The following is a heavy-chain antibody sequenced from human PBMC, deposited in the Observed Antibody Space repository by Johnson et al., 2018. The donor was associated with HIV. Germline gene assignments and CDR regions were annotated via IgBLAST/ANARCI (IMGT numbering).Heavy chain of an antibody. CDR2: ISYDGSNK. Sequence: QMQLVESGGGVVQPGRSLRLSCAASGFTFSSYAMHWVRQAPGKGLEWVAVISYDGSNKYYADSVKGRFTISRDHSKNTLYLLMNSLRAEDTAVYYCARGGTYSISCSDAFHIWGQGTMVTVSS. V-gene: IGHV3-30*04. J-gene: IGHJ3*02. D-gene: IGHD6-13*01. CDR3: ARGGTYSISCSDAFHI. CDR1: GFTFSSYA.